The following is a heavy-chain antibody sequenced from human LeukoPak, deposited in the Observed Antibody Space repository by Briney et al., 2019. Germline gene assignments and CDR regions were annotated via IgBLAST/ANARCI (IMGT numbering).Heavy chain of an antibody. D-gene: IGHD2-2*01. Sequence: GGSLRLSCAASGFTFSSYAMHWVRQAPGKGLEYVSAISSNGGSTYYANSVKGRFTISRDNSENTLYLQMGSLRAEDMAVYYCARDKRVVVPAAMLNYYYYYMDVWGKGTTVTISS. V-gene: IGHV3-64*01. J-gene: IGHJ6*03. CDR3: ARDKRVVVPAAMLNYYYYYMDV. CDR1: GFTFSSYA. CDR2: ISSNGGST.